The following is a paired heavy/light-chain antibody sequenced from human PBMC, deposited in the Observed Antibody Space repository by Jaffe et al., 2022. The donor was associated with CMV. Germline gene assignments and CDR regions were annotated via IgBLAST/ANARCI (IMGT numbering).Heavy chain of an antibody. CDR2: INHSRET. CDR1: GGTFNGYS. J-gene: IGHJ6*03. Sequence: QVQLQQWGAGLLKPSETLSLTCAVSGGTFNGYSWSWIRQIPGKGLEWIGKINHSRETDYNPSLKSRVTMSLDTSTNQFSLKLSSLTAADTGVYYCARGVAGYFYYCYMDVWGEGTTVTVSS. D-gene: IGHD5-12*01. V-gene: IGHV4-34*01. CDR3: ARGVAGYFYYCYMDV.
Light chain of an antibody. V-gene: IGKV1-5*03. Sequence: DIQMTQSPSTLSASVGDRVTITCRASQSISTWLAWYQQKPGKAPELLMYKASTLKSGVPSRFSGSGSGTEFTLTISSLQPDDYATYYCQQYNSYSYTFGQGTKLEIK. J-gene: IGKJ2*01. CDR1: QSISTW. CDR3: QQYNSYSYT. CDR2: KAS.